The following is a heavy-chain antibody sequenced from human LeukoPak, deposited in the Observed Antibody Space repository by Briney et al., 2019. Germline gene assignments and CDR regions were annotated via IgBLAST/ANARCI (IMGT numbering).Heavy chain of an antibody. CDR2: IRYDGSNK. CDR1: GFTFSSYA. Sequence: GGSLRLSCAASGFTFSSYAMSWVRQAPGKGLEWVAFIRYDGSNKYYADSVKGRFTISRDNSKNTLYLQMNSLRAEDTAVYYCARTTVVTPNYFDYWGQGTLVTVSS. V-gene: IGHV3-30*02. D-gene: IGHD4-23*01. J-gene: IGHJ4*02. CDR3: ARTTVVTPNYFDY.